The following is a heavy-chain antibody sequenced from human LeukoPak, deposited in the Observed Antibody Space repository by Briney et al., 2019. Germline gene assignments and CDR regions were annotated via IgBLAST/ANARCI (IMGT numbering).Heavy chain of an antibody. CDR2: IRYDGSNK. J-gene: IGHJ4*02. CDR3: ARDSGHSSGWPFFDY. V-gene: IGHV3-30*02. D-gene: IGHD6-19*01. Sequence: GGSLRLSCAASGFTFSSYGMHWVRQAPGKGLEWVAFIRYDGSNKYYADSVKGRFTISRDNSKNTLYLQMNSLRAEDTAVYYCARDSGHSSGWPFFDYWGQGTLVTVSS. CDR1: GFTFSSYG.